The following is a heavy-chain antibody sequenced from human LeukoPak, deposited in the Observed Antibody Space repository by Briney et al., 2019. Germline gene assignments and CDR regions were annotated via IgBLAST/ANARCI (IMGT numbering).Heavy chain of an antibody. CDR3: AREIGTSRAGLAWFHI. CDR2: ISYDGKNK. Sequence: PGGSLRLSCAASGFSFTTYGMHWVRQAPGKGLEWVAVISYDGKNKFYVDSVKGRFTISKDNSKNTLYLQMNSLRVEDTAVYYCAREIGTSRAGLAWFHIWGQGTMVTVSS. D-gene: IGHD6-13*01. V-gene: IGHV3-30*03. CDR1: GFSFTTYG. J-gene: IGHJ3*02.